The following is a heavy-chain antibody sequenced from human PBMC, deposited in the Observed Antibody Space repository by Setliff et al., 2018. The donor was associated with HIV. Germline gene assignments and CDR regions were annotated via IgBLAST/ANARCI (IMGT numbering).Heavy chain of an antibody. CDR1: GGSISSGGFY. CDR2: ISSRGST. V-gene: IGHV4-31*03. J-gene: IGHJ4*02. CDR3: ARLEKLDDISYFDY. Sequence: SETLSLTCTVSGGSISSGGFYWTWIRQHPGKGLEWIGYISSRGSTYYNPSLKSRITMSVDTSQNQVSLKLSSVTAADTAVYFCARLEKLDDISYFDYWGQGTLVTVSS. D-gene: IGHD3-3*02.